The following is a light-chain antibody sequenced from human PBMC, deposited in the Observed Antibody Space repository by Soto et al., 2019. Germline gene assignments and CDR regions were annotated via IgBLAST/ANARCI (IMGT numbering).Light chain of an antibody. Sequence: EIVMTQSPATLSVSPGERATLSCRASQSLGTNLAWFQQKPGQAPRLLIHGASTRATGIPARFSGSGSGTAFTLTISSLQSEDFAVYYCQQYNMWPRTFGQGTKV. CDR3: QQYNMWPRT. J-gene: IGKJ1*01. V-gene: IGKV3-15*01. CDR1: QSLGTN. CDR2: GAS.